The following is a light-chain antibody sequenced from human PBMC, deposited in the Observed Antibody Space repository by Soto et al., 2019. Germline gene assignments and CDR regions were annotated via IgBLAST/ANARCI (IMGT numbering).Light chain of an antibody. CDR3: QQYGSSSWT. Sequence: ELVFTHSPGTLSLSPGERATLSCRASQSVSSSYLAWYQQKPGQAPRLLIYGTSSRATAIPDRFSGSGSGTDFTLTISRLEPEDFAVYYCQQYGSSSWTFGQGTKVDIK. V-gene: IGKV3-20*01. CDR2: GTS. CDR1: QSVSSSY. J-gene: IGKJ1*01.